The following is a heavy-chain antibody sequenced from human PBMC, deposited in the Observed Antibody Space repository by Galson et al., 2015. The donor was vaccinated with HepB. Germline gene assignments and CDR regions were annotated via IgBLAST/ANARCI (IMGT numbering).Heavy chain of an antibody. D-gene: IGHD5-18*01. CDR3: AKALLSSPDPRYSTYPLIDY. CDR1: GLIFSNSV. V-gene: IGHV3-30*04. Sequence: SLRLSCAASGLIFSNSVMHWVRQAPGKGLEWVALISAGDGRNTNYADSVRGRFTISRDNSKNKLFLGMNSLRAEDTAVYYCAKALLSSPDPRYSTYPLIDYWGQGTLVTVSS. CDR2: ISAGDGRNT. J-gene: IGHJ4*02.